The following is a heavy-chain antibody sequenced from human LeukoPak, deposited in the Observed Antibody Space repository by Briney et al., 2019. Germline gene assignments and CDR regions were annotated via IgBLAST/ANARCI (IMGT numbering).Heavy chain of an antibody. Sequence: ASVTVSCKASGYTFTRYLMHWVRQAPGQGLEWMGIINPSGGSTNYPQKFQGRVNMTRDTSTRTVYMELSSLRSEDTAVYFCATGRDGYNSEYFQHWGQGTLVTVSS. V-gene: IGHV1-46*01. CDR1: GYTFTRYL. CDR2: INPSGGST. J-gene: IGHJ1*01. D-gene: IGHD5-24*01. CDR3: ATGRDGYNSEYFQH.